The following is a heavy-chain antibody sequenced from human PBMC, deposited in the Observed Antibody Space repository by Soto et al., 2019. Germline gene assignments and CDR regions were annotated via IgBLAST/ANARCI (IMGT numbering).Heavy chain of an antibody. V-gene: IGHV3-23*01. CDR3: AKARKWELSPSYFDY. J-gene: IGHJ4*02. Sequence: GGSLRLSCVVSGFTFSDCAMSWVRQAPGRGLEWVSTISGSGGSTYYADSVKGRFTISRDNSKNTLYLQMNSLRAEDTAVYYCAKARKWELSPSYFDYWGQGTLVTVSS. D-gene: IGHD1-26*01. CDR1: GFTFSDCA. CDR2: ISGSGGST.